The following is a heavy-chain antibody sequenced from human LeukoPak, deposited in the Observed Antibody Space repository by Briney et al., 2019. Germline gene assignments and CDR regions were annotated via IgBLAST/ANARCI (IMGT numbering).Heavy chain of an antibody. Sequence: SETLSLTCTVSGGSISSYYWSWIRQPPGKGLEWIGSIYYSGSTYYNPSLKSRVTISVDTSKNQFSLKLSSVTAADTAVYYCARTRYYYNSRGYGAPYYFDYWGQGTLVTVSS. CDR1: GGSISSYY. J-gene: IGHJ4*02. V-gene: IGHV4-59*05. CDR2: IYYSGST. CDR3: ARTRYYYNSRGYGAPYYFDY. D-gene: IGHD3-10*01.